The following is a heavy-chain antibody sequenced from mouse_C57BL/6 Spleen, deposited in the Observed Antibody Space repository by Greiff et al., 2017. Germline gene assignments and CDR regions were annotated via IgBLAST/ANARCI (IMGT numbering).Heavy chain of an antibody. CDR3: ARSGYYGFY. V-gene: IGHV1-61*01. J-gene: IGHJ2*01. Sequence: QVQLQQPGTELVKPGASVKLSRKASGYTFTSYWMHWVKQRPGQGLEWIGNIYPSDSETHYNQKFKDKATLTVDKSSSTAYMQLSSLTSEDSAVYYCARSGYYGFYWGQGTTLTVSS. D-gene: IGHD1-1*01. CDR1: GYTFTSYW. CDR2: IYPSDSET.